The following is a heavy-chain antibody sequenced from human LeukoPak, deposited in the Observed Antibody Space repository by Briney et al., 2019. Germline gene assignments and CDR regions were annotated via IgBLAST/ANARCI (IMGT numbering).Heavy chain of an antibody. Sequence: PGGSLRLSCAASGFTSSSYGMHWVRQAPGKGLEWVAVIWYDGSNKYYADSVKGRFTISRDNSKNTLYLQMNSLRAEDTAVYYCARDDSGQLDYWGQGTLVTVSS. CDR2: IWYDGSNK. D-gene: IGHD5-18*01. CDR1: GFTSSSYG. CDR3: ARDDSGQLDY. J-gene: IGHJ4*02. V-gene: IGHV3-33*01.